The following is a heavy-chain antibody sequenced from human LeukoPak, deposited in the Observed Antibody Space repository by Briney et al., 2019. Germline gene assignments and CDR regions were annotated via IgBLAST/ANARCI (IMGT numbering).Heavy chain of an antibody. D-gene: IGHD3-22*01. J-gene: IGHJ3*02. CDR1: GGSISSYY. V-gene: IGHV4-4*07. CDR2: IYTSGST. Sequence: SETLSLTCTVSGGSISSYYWSWIRQPAGKGLEWIGRIYTSGSTNYNPSPKSRVTMSVDTSKNQFSLKLSSVTAADTAVYYCARTLGDYYEDAFDIWGQGTMVTVSS. CDR3: ARTLGDYYEDAFDI.